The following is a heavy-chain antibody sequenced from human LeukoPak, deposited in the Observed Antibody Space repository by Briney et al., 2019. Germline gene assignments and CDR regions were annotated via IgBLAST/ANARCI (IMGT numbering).Heavy chain of an antibody. D-gene: IGHD4-11*01. CDR2: IYGDGST. CDR3: ARAHSNSDYYFDY. V-gene: IGHV3-66*01. Sequence: TGGALRLSCAASGFSFSNYAMGWVRQTPGKGLEWVSVIYGDGSTYYADSVKGRFTISRDNSKNMLCLQMNGLRAEDTAVYYCARAHSNSDYYFDYWGQGTLVTVSS. CDR1: GFSFSNYA. J-gene: IGHJ4*02.